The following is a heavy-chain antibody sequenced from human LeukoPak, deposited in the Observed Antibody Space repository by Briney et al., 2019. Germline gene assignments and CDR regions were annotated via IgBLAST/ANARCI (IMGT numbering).Heavy chain of an antibody. J-gene: IGHJ4*02. D-gene: IGHD3-16*02. CDR1: GGSISSSSYY. CDR2: IYYSGNT. Sequence: SETLSLTCTVSGGSISSSSYYWGWIRQPPGKGLEWIGSIYYSGNTYYNPSLKSRVTISVDTSKNQFSLKLSSVTAADTAVYYCARVPLDYVWGSYRYRGYYFDYWGQGTLVTVSS. CDR3: ARVPLDYVWGSYRYRGYYFDY. V-gene: IGHV4-39*07.